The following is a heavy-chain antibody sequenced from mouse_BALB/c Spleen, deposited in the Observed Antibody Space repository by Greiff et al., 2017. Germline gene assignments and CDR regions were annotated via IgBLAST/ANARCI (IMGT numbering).Heavy chain of an antibody. Sequence: VKLLESAGGLVQPGGSLRLSCATSGFTFTVYYMSWVRQPPGKALEWLGFIRNKANGYTTEYSASVKGRFTISRDTSQSILYLQMNTLRAEDSATYYCARDGDLDYGGQGTSLTVSS. V-gene: IGHV7-3*02. CDR3: ARDGDLDY. D-gene: IGHD3-3*01. J-gene: IGHJ2*03. CDR1: GFTFTVYY. CDR2: IRNKANGYTT.